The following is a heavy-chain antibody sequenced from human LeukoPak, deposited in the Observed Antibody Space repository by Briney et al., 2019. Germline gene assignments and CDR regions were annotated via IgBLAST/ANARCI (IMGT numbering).Heavy chain of an antibody. V-gene: IGHV3-74*01. CDR3: ARARGNTYGYFEY. CDR2: INGDASST. Sequence: GSLRLSCAASGLTLSGYWMHWVRPAPGKGLVLVSRINGDASSTSYADSVKGRFTISRDNAKSTLYLQMNSLRVEDTAVYYCARARGNTYGYFEYWGQGTLVPVSS. D-gene: IGHD5-18*01. CDR1: GLTLSGYW. J-gene: IGHJ4*02.